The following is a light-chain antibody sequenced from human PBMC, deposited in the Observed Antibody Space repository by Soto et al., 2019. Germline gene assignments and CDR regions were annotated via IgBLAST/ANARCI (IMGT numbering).Light chain of an antibody. J-gene: IGKJ1*01. V-gene: IGKV3-15*01. CDR3: QQYNNWPPTWT. CDR1: QSVSSN. CDR2: GAS. Sequence: IVMTQSPATLSVSPGERATLSCRASQSVSSNLAWYQQKPGQAPMLLIYGASTRATGIPARFSGSGSGTEFTLTISSLQSEDFAVYYCQQYNNWPPTWTFGQGTKVDIK.